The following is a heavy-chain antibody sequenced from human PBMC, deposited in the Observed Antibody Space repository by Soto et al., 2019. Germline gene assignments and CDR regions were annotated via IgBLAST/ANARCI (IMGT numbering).Heavy chain of an antibody. CDR3: AKGGGSYPYYFDY. Sequence: EVQLLESGGGLAQPGGSLRLSCAVSGFTFSNYGMTWVRQAPGKGLEWVAAISGSGITTYHADSVKGRFTISRDNSKNMLFLQMNSLRAEDTAVYYSAKGGGSYPYYFDYWGQGTLVTVSS. V-gene: IGHV3-23*01. J-gene: IGHJ4*02. CDR1: GFTFSNYG. D-gene: IGHD1-26*01. CDR2: ISGSGITT.